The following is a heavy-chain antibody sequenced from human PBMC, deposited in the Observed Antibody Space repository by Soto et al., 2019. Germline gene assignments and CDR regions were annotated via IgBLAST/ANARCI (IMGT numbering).Heavy chain of an antibody. CDR3: ARRLGDYDFWSGYYYYFDY. CDR1: GYTFTSYG. D-gene: IGHD3-3*01. CDR2: ISAYNGNT. V-gene: IGHV1-18*04. J-gene: IGHJ4*02. Sequence: QVQLVQSGAEVKKPGASVKVSCKASGYTFTSYGISWVRQAPGQGLEWMGWISAYNGNTNYAQKLQGRVTMTTDTSTSTAYMELRSLRSDDTAVYYCARRLGDYDFWSGYYYYFDYWGQGTLLTVSS.